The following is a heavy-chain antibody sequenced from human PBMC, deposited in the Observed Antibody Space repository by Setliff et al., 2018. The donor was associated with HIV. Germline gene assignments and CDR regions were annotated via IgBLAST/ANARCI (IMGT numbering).Heavy chain of an antibody. D-gene: IGHD6-19*01. CDR1: GFTFSTYW. CDR3: TKDHLSGWASDC. Sequence: PGGSLRLSCAVSGFTFSTYWMIWVRQPPGKGLEWVAKIKQDGSEEYYVDSVKGRFTISRDNAKNSVYLQMNSLRVEDTAMYYCTKDHLSGWASDCWGQGTLVTVSS. J-gene: IGHJ4*02. CDR2: IKQDGSEE. V-gene: IGHV3-7*01.